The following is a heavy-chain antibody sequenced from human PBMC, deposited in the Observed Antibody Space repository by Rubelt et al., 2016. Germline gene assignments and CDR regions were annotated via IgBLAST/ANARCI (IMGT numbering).Heavy chain of an antibody. J-gene: IGHJ3*01. V-gene: IGHV3-48*03. CDR1: GFTFSSYA. CDR2: ISDGDSST. Sequence: LDSGGGWVQPGRSLRLSCEASGFTFSSYAISWVRQAPRQGPEWISSISDGDSSTKYADSVKGRFTISRDNAKNSLYLQMNSLRAEDTAVYYCARETRVTIFGVAHGAFDVWGQGTMVTVSS. D-gene: IGHD3-3*01. CDR3: ARETRVTIFGVAHGAFDV.